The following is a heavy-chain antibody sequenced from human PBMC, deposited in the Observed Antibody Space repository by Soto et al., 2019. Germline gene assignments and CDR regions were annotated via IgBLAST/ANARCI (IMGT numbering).Heavy chain of an antibody. V-gene: IGHV1-2*02. CDR1: GYTFNGYY. J-gene: IGHJ6*02. Sequence: ASVKVSCKASGYTFNGYYMHWVRQAPGQGLEWMGWINPNSGGTNYAQKFQGRVTMTRDTSISTAYMELSRLRSDDTAVYYCARRYVCCYGSGTGPYYYGMDVWGQGTTVTVSS. CDR3: ARRYVCCYGSGTGPYYYGMDV. CDR2: INPNSGGT. D-gene: IGHD3-10*01.